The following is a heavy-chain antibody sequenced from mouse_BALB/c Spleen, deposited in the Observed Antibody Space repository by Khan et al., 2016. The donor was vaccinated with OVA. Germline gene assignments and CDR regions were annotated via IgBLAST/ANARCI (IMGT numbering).Heavy chain of an antibody. CDR1: GYTFTSYW. D-gene: IGHD1-1*01. J-gene: IGHJ2*01. Sequence: QVQLQQPVAELVKAGASVKMSCKASGYTFTSYWMHWVKQRLGQGLEWFAETNPTNGRPYYNEKFKSKATLTVDKSSSTAYMLLSGPTFEDSAVYYCARIKKIVATYFDYWGQGTTLTVSS. V-gene: IGHV1S81*02. CDR2: TNPTNGRP. CDR3: ARIKKIVATYFDY.